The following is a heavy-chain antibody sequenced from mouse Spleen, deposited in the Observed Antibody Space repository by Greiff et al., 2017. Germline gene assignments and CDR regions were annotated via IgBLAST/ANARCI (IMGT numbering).Heavy chain of an antibody. D-gene: IGHD2-1*01. CDR2: IDPNSGGT. CDR3: ARGGLRMVTTSFAY. CDR1: GYTFTSYW. J-gene: IGHJ3*01. V-gene: IGHV1-72*01. Sequence: QVQLKQPGAELVKPGASVKLSCKASGYTFTSYWMHWVKQRPGRGLEWIGRIDPNSGGTKYNEKFKSKATLTVDKPSSTAYMQLSSLTSEDSAVYYCARGGLRMVTTSFAYWGQGTLVTVSA.